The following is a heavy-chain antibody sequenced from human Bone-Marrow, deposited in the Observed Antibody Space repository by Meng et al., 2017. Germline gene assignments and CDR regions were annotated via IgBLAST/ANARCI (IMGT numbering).Heavy chain of an antibody. D-gene: IGHD3-22*01. CDR2: ISPSGRTT. Sequence: GESLKISCAASGFSFSSYTMTWVRQAPGKGLEWVSGISPSGRTTYYPYSVKGRFAISRDSSKNTLFLQMNSLRAEDTAIYYCAKGHYFDASAYYHDAFDIWGQGTMVTGSS. V-gene: IGHV3-23*01. CDR1: GFSFSSYT. J-gene: IGHJ3*02. CDR3: AKGHYFDASAYYHDAFDI.